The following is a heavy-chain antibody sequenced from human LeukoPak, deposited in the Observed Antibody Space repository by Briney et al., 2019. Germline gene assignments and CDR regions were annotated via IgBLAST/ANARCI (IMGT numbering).Heavy chain of an antibody. D-gene: IGHD3-10*01. V-gene: IGHV4-34*01. J-gene: IGHJ5*02. CDR3: ARSMVRGVNWFDP. CDR1: GGSFSGYY. Sequence: SETLSLTCAVYGGSFSGYYWSWIRQPPGKGLEWIGEINHSGSTYYDPSLKSRVTISVDTSKNQFSLKLSSVTAADTAVYYCARSMVRGVNWFDPWGQGTLVTVSS. CDR2: INHSGST.